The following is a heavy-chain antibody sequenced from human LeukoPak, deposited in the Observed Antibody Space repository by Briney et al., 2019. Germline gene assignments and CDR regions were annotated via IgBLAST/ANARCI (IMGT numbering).Heavy chain of an antibody. CDR1: DDSRSDYY. V-gene: IGHV4-59*01. CDR2: FHNSGTS. D-gene: IGHD3-16*01. J-gene: IGHJ4*02. CDR3: TRGAGWLIDY. Sequence: PSETLSLTCTVSDDSRSDYYRGWIRQPPGKGLEWIGYFHNSGTSTYNPSLKSRVTISADTSKNQFSLKLNSLTTADTAVYYCTRGAGWLIDYWGQGILVTVSS.